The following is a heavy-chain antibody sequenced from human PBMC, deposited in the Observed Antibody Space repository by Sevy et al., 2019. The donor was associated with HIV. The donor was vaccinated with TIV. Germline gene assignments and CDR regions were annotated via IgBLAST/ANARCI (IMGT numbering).Heavy chain of an antibody. CDR1: GFAFYDYS. J-gene: IGHJ4*02. CDR2: LSFGCGKI. V-gene: IGHV3-23*01. CDR3: AREGCTRPHDY. D-gene: IGHD2-8*01. Sequence: GGSLRLSCAASGFAFYDYSMSWIRQAPGKGLEWVATLSFGCGKINYADSMKGQFTISRDNSKNSFYLQMDNLRVEDTALYYCAREGCTRPHDYWGQGTRVTVSS.